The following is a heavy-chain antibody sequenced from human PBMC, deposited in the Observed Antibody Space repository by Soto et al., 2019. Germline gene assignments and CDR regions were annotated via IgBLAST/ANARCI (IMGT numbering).Heavy chain of an antibody. CDR2: MYISGST. Sequence: SETLSLTCSVSGASIRDYHWSWVRQPAGKGLEWIGRMYISGSTKYNPSLKSRVTMSADTSVDQFSLTLRSVTAADTAIYYCARLYNSGFYRPEGDYYFYGMDVWGQGTTVTVSS. CDR1: GASIRDYH. CDR3: ARLYNSGFYRPEGDYYFYGMDV. D-gene: IGHD6-19*01. J-gene: IGHJ6*02. V-gene: IGHV4-4*07.